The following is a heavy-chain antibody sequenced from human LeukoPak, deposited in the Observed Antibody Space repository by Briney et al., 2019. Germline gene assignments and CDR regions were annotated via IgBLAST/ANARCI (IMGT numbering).Heavy chain of an antibody. J-gene: IGHJ6*03. CDR3: ARGLWGDFWSGDYYYYYYMDV. CDR1: GYTFTRYD. V-gene: IGHV1-8*03. D-gene: IGHD3-3*01. Sequence: ASVKVSCKASGYTFTRYDINWVRQATGQGLEWMGWMNPNRGDTGYAQKFQGRVTITRNTSISTAYMELSSLRSEDTAVYYCARGLWGDFWSGDYYYYYYMDVWGKGTTVTVSS. CDR2: MNPNRGDT.